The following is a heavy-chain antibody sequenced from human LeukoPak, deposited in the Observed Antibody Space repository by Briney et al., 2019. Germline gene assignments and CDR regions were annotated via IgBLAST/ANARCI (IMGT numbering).Heavy chain of an antibody. CDR3: ARTLRANWFDH. CDR2: IYYSGST. V-gene: IGHV4-59*01. J-gene: IGHJ5*02. CDR1: GGSISSYY. Sequence: SETLSLTCTVSGGSISSYYWSWLRQPPGKGLEWVGYIYYSGSTNYNPSLKSRVNISVDTSKNQFSLKLSSVTAADTAVYYCARTLRANWFDHWGQGTLVTVSS.